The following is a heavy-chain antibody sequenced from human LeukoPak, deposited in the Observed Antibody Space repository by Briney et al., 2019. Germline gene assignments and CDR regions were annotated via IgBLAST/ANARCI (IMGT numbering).Heavy chain of an antibody. J-gene: IGHJ4*02. Sequence: GRSLRLSCAASGFRISNYVMHWVRQAPGKGLEWVAVVSSDGTKEHHSDSVRGRFRISRDNFQNTLYLQMNSLRPEDTAVYYCASVFFASAAFWGQGTQVTVSS. CDR1: GFRISNYV. D-gene: IGHD2-15*01. V-gene: IGHV3-30*03. CDR2: VSSDGTKE. CDR3: ASVFFASAAF.